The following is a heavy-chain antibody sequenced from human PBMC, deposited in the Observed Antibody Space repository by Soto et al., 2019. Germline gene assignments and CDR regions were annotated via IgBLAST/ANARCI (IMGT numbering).Heavy chain of an antibody. CDR3: SRGKPDCGFWDGYWRSKNNRVKP. Sequence: QVQLVQSGAEVKKPGASVKVSCKASGYTFTGYYMHWVRQAPGQGLEWMGWINPNSGGTNYAQKFQGWVTMTRDTCIRTADLEPARLRWGATVVYLWSRGKPDCGFWDGYWRSKNNRVKPWGQGPLVTVSS. CDR2: INPNSGGT. J-gene: IGHJ5*01. V-gene: IGHV1-2*04. D-gene: IGHD3-3*01. CDR1: GYTFTGYY.